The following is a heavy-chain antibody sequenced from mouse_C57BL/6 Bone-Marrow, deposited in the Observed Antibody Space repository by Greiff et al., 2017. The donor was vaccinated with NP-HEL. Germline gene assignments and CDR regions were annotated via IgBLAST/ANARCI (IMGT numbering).Heavy chain of an antibody. CDR2: IHTNSGST. V-gene: IGHV1-64*01. Sequence: QVQLQQPGAELVKPGASVKLSCKASGYTFTSYWMHWVKQRPGQGLEWIGMIHTNSGSTNYNEKCKSKATLTVDKSSSTAYMQLSSLTSEDSAVYYCARRILRVYFDYWGQGTTRTVSS. D-gene: IGHD3-3*01. CDR1: GYTFTSYW. J-gene: IGHJ2*01. CDR3: ARRILRVYFDY.